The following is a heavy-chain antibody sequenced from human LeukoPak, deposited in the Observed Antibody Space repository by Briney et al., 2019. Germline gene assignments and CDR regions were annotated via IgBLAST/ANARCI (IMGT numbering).Heavy chain of an antibody. V-gene: IGHV4-61*02. CDR3: ARDGYSGSDAL. J-gene: IGHJ4*02. CDR1: GGSISNGNYY. D-gene: IGHD5-12*01. Sequence: SQTLSLTCTVSGGSISNGNYYWSWIRQPAGKGLEWIGRIYTSGSTAYNPSLKSRVTISVDTSQNQFYLKLSSVTAADTAVYYCARDGYSGSDALWGQGTLVTVSS. CDR2: IYTSGST.